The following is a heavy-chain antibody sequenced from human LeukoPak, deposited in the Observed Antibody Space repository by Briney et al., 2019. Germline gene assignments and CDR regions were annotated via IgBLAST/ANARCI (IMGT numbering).Heavy chain of an antibody. CDR2: INHSGNT. V-gene: IGHV4-34*01. Sequence: GSLRLSCTASGFSFREFAVTWVRQAPGKGLEWIGEINHSGNTNYNSSLKSRVTISLDTSKNQFSLRLSSVTAADTAVYYCAGWLQLPMGYFDYWGQGSLVTVSS. CDR1: GFSFREFA. CDR3: AGWLQLPMGYFDY. J-gene: IGHJ4*02. D-gene: IGHD5-24*01.